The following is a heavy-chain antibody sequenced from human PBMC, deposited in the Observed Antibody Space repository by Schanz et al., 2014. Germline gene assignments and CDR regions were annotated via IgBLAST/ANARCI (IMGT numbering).Heavy chain of an antibody. D-gene: IGHD3-22*01. CDR1: GFTFSDYS. CDR2: ISGNSIFT. CDR3: ARGQSSGFSYAEMAFDL. J-gene: IGHJ2*01. V-gene: IGHV3-48*02. Sequence: EVQLVESGGGLIQPGGSLRLSCEVSGFTFSDYSMTWVRQPPGKGLEWVSYISGNSIFTYNAKSVRGRFTISRDNAKNSLYLQMNSLRDDETAIYYCARGQSSGFSYAEMAFDLWGRGTRVSVSS.